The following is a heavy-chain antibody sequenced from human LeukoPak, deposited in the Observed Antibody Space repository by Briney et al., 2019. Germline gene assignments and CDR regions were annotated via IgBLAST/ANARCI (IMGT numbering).Heavy chain of an antibody. V-gene: IGHV4-38-2*02. D-gene: IGHD3-9*01. CDR3: ARAVGSFDWLPLFDF. CDR2: IYHSGIT. Sequence: SETLSLTCTVSGYSIRSGFYWGWIRQPPGKGLEWIGNIYHSGITYYTPSLKSRVTISVDTSKNQFYLKLSSVTAADTAVYYCARAVGSFDWLPLFDFWGQGALVTVSS. CDR1: GYSIRSGFY. J-gene: IGHJ4*02.